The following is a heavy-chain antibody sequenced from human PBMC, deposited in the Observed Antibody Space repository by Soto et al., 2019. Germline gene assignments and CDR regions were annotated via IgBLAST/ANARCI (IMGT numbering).Heavy chain of an antibody. Sequence: QVQLQESGPGLVRPSEALSLTCTVSGGSLSNYYWSWIRQPPGKGLEWIGYVWYSGTTNYNPSLTSRVSMSIDTSENQFSLKLNSVTAADTAVYYCARHAWKRAETIPYYYYYYMDVWGQGTTVTVSS. CDR2: VWYSGTT. CDR1: GGSLSNYY. J-gene: IGHJ6*02. D-gene: IGHD3-16*01. CDR3: ARHAWKRAETIPYYYYYYMDV. V-gene: IGHV4-59*08.